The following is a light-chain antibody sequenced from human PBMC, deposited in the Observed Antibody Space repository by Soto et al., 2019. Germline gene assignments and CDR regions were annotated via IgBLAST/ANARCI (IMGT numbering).Light chain of an antibody. Sequence: EIVLTQSPGTLSLSPGERATLSCRANQTINNNYFAWYQQKHGQAPRLLLYGASSRATGIPVRFSGSGSGTDFTLTITRLEPEDFAVYYCHQYGSSVLTFGGGTKVEV. V-gene: IGKV3-20*01. J-gene: IGKJ4*01. CDR3: HQYGSSVLT. CDR1: QTINNNY. CDR2: GAS.